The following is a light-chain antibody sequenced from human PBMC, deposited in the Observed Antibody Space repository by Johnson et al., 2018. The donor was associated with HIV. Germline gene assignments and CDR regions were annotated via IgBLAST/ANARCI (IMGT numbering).Light chain of an antibody. CDR2: ENN. Sequence: QSVLTQPPSVSAAPGQKVTISCSGSSSNIGNNYVSWYQQLPGTAPKLHIYENNTRPSGIPERFSGSKSGNSATLGITALQTGDEAADYCGTGDTSLGAGGVFGTGTKVTVL. CDR1: SSNIGNNY. J-gene: IGLJ1*01. CDR3: GTGDTSLGAGGV. V-gene: IGLV1-51*02.